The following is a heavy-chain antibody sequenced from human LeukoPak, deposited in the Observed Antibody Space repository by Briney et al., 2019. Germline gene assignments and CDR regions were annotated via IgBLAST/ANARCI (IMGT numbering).Heavy chain of an antibody. CDR2: IYYSGST. CDR1: GRSLSSYY. V-gene: IGHV4-59*01. J-gene: IGHJ4*02. D-gene: IGHD6-19*01. CDR3: ARDREGRGSGWLFDY. Sequence: SETLSLTCTVAGRSLSSYYWSWIRQPPGKGLEWIGYIYYSGSTNYNHSLKSRVTISVDTSKNQFSLKLSSVTAADTAVYYCARDREGRGSGWLFDYWGQGTLVTVSS.